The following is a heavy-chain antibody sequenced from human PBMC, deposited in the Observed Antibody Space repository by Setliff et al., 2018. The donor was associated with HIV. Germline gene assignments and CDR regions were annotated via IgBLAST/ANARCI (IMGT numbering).Heavy chain of an antibody. J-gene: IGHJ4*02. Sequence: GGSLRLSCAASGFTFSTYGMYWVRQAPGKGLEWVAVIWYDGSNKYYEDSVQGRFTISRDNSKNTLYLQMNSLRAEDTAVYHCAKDRNPWDSSYYFDYWGQGTLVTVSS. CDR1: GFTFSTYG. D-gene: IGHD6-6*01. CDR2: IWYDGSNK. V-gene: IGHV3-33*06. CDR3: AKDRNPWDSSYYFDY.